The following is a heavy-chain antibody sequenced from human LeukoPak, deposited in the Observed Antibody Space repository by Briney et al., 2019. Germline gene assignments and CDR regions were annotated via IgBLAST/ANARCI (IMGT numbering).Heavy chain of an antibody. Sequence: SETLSLTCTVSGGSISSGDYYWSWIRQPPGKGLEWIGYIYYSGSTYYSPSLKSRVTMSVDTSRNQFSLNLSSVTAADTAVYYCAREGGSSRSLENWGQGTLVTVSS. J-gene: IGHJ4*02. CDR3: AREGGSSRSLEN. D-gene: IGHD1-26*01. CDR1: GGSISSGDYY. CDR2: IYYSGST. V-gene: IGHV4-30-4*01.